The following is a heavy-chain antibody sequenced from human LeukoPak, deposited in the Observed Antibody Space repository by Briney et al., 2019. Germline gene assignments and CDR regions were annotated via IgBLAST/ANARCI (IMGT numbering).Heavy chain of an antibody. D-gene: IGHD3-22*01. CDR3: ARDLGDYYDSSGYRVPSYFDY. CDR2: ISYDGSNK. Sequence: GGSLRLSCAASGFTFSSYAMHWVRQAPGKGLEWVAVISYDGSNKYYADSVKGRFTISRDNSKNTLYLQMNSLRAEDTAVYYCARDLGDYYDSSGYRVPSYFDYWGQGTLVTVSS. CDR1: GFTFSSYA. V-gene: IGHV3-30-3*01. J-gene: IGHJ4*02.